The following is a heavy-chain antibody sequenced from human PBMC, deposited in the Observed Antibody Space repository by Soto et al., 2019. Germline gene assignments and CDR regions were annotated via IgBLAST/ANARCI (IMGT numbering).Heavy chain of an antibody. Sequence: GGSLRLSCGVSGFSFSGFAVNWVRQAPGKGLEWVGRIRTKASNYATAYGASVKGRFTISRDDSKNTAYLQINSLKIEDTAVYYCTRRRYYYYGLDVWGQGTTVTVSS. CDR2: IRTKASNYAT. J-gene: IGHJ6*02. V-gene: IGHV3-73*01. CDR1: GFSFSGFA. D-gene: IGHD6-25*01. CDR3: TRRRYYYYGLDV.